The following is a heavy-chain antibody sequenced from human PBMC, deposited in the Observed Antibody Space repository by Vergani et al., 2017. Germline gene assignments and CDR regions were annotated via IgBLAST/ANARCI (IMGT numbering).Heavy chain of an antibody. V-gene: IGHV3-23*01. CDR1: GFSFPGYA. D-gene: IGHD5-12*01. J-gene: IGHJ4*02. Sequence: EVQLLESGGGLVQPGGSLRLSCEASGFSFPGYAMSWVRQAPGKGLEWVSSVSGSSATPYYADSAKGRFIISRDNSKNTLHLQMNSLRADDTAVYYCTKGSRGYTGYFFDYWGQGTLATVSS. CDR3: TKGSRGYTGYFFDY. CDR2: VSGSSATP.